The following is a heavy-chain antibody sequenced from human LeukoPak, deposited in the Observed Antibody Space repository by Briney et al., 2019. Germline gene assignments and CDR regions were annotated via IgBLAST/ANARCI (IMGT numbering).Heavy chain of an antibody. CDR2: ISGSGGST. Sequence: GGSLRLSCAASGFTFSSYAMSWVRQAPGKGLEWVSAISGSGGSTYYADSVKGRFTISRDNSKNTLYLQMNSLRAEDTAVYYCAKDGNCSGGSCYYMDVWGKGTTVTVSS. D-gene: IGHD2-15*01. CDR1: GFTFSSYA. J-gene: IGHJ6*03. V-gene: IGHV3-23*01. CDR3: AKDGNCSGGSCYYMDV.